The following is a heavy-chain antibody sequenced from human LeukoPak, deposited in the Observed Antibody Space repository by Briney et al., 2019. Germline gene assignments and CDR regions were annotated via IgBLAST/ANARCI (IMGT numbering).Heavy chain of an antibody. Sequence: PGRSLRLSCAASGFTFSSYGMHWVRQAPGKGLEWVAVISYDGSNKYYADSVKGRFTISRDNSKNTLYLQMNSLRAEDTAVYYCAKDLGGATGTDVWGQGTTVTVSS. CDR3: AKDLGGATGTDV. CDR1: GFTFSSYG. D-gene: IGHD3-16*01. V-gene: IGHV3-30*18. J-gene: IGHJ6*02. CDR2: ISYDGSNK.